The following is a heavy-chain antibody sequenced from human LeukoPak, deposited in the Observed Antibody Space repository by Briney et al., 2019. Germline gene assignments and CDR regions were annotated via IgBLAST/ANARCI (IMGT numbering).Heavy chain of an antibody. CDR3: ARDSGTSAGRDYYYYMDV. CDR1: GVNIRNFW. V-gene: IGHV3-7*01. J-gene: IGHJ6*03. D-gene: IGHD3-10*01. Sequence: GGTLTLSCSASGVNIRNFWMNWVRQAPGKGLEWVGDIKQDGSEKYSVDSVKGRFTITRDNAKNSVYLQIQSLRVEDSALYYCARDSGTSAGRDYYYYMDVWGKGTTVTVSS. CDR2: IKQDGSEK.